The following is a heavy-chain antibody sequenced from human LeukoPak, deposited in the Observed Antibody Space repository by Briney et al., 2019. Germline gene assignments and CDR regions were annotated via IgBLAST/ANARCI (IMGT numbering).Heavy chain of an antibody. J-gene: IGHJ4*02. CDR1: ELNFSQIG. Sequence: GGSLRLSCVTSELNFSQIGMTWLRQAPGKGVEWVATISGSGGSPFYADSVKARFTISRDNSKNTLYLEMNSLRVEGTAVYYCARAPTRPTLIVYDLYFDSWGQGSLVTVSS. CDR3: ARAPTRPTLIVYDLYFDS. D-gene: IGHD3-22*01. V-gene: IGHV3-23*01. CDR2: ISGSGGSP.